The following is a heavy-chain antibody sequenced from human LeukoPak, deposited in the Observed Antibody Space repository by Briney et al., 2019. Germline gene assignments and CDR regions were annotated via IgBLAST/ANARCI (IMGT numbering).Heavy chain of an antibody. J-gene: IGHJ3*01. Sequence: GGSLRLSCAVSGFTFSGFWMSWSRQAPGKGLEWVASINSDGSEGYYADVVKGRFTISRDNAKNSLYLQINSLRAEDTAVYYCARSSYSSSSSVWGQGTMVTVS. CDR3: ARSSYSSSSSV. CDR1: GFTFSGFW. D-gene: IGHD6-6*01. V-gene: IGHV3-7*03. CDR2: INSDGSEG.